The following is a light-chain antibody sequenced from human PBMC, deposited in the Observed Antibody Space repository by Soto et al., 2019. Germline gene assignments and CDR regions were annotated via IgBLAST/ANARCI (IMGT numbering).Light chain of an antibody. CDR1: QSVSSSY. CDR3: QQYCSSPPYT. CDR2: GAS. Sequence: EVVLTQSPGTLSLSPGERATLSCTASQSVSSSYLAWYQQKPGQAPRLLIYGASSRATGISDRFSGSGSGTDFTLTISRLEPEDFAVYYCQQYCSSPPYTFGQGTKLEIK. V-gene: IGKV3-20*01. J-gene: IGKJ2*01.